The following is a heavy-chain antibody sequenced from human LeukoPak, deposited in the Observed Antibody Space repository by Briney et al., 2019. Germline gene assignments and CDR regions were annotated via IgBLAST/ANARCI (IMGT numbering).Heavy chain of an antibody. D-gene: IGHD2-21*02. V-gene: IGHV1-8*01. CDR1: GYTFTSYD. Sequence: ASVKVSCKASGYTFTSYDINWVRQATGQGLEWMGWMNPNSGNTGYAQKFQGRVTMTRNTSRSTAYMELSSLRSEDTAVYYCARTPLVGATAITDYYMDVWGKGTTVTVSS. CDR2: MNPNSGNT. CDR3: ARTPLVGATAITDYYMDV. J-gene: IGHJ6*03.